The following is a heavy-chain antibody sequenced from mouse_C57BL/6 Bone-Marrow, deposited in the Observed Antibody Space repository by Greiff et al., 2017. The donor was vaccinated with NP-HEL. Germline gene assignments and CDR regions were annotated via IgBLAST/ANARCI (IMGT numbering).Heavy chain of an antibody. V-gene: IGHV1-7*01. CDR3: AIDSSGYWFAY. CDR1: GYTFTSYW. D-gene: IGHD3-2*02. J-gene: IGHJ3*01. CDR2: INPSSGYT. Sequence: VQLQQSGAELAKPGASVKLSCKASGYTFTSYWMPWVKQRPGQGLEWIGYINPSSGYTKYTQKFKDKATLTAEKSSSTAYMQLSSLTYEDSAVYYCAIDSSGYWFAYWGQGTLVTVSA.